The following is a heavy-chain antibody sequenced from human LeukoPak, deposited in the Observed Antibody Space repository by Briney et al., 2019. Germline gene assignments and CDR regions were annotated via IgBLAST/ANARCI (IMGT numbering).Heavy chain of an antibody. CDR3: ARDLAWGAFDY. CDR2: INSDGSST. CDR1: GFTFSSYW. D-gene: IGHD7-27*01. Sequence: PGGSLRLSCAASGFTFSSYWMHWVRHAPGKGLVWVSRINSDGSSTSYADSVKGRFTISRDDSKNTLSPQMNSLRVEDTAVYYCARDLAWGAFDYWGQGTLVTVSS. J-gene: IGHJ4*02. V-gene: IGHV3-74*01.